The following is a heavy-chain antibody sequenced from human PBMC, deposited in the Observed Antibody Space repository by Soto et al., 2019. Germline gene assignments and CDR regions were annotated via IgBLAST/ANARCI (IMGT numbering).Heavy chain of an antibody. D-gene: IGHD6-6*01. CDR3: ARSYSSSSRGGMDV. CDR2: IWSDGSNR. V-gene: IGHV3-33*01. J-gene: IGHJ6*02. CDR1: GFTFSDYG. Sequence: QVQLVESGGGVGQPGRSLRLSCAASGFTFSDYGMYWVRQAPGKGPEWVAVIWSDGSNRDFVESVKGRFVISRDSSKNTLYLQMNSLRAEDTAVYYCARSYSSSSRGGMDVWGQGTTVIVSS.